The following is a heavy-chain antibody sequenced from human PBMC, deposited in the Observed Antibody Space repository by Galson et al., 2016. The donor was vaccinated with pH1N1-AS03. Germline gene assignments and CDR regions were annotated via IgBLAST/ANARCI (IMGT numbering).Heavy chain of an antibody. CDR3: ANGRGSWYGPYNWFDP. CDR1: GSTFEDYA. J-gene: IGHJ5*02. Sequence: SLRLSCAASGSTFEDYAMHWVRQAPGKGLEWVSLIGGNGLNPGYADSVRGRFTMSRDNSKSTLYLQMSSMRAEDTAVYYCANGRGSWYGPYNWFDPWGQGTLVAVSS. D-gene: IGHD6-13*01. CDR2: IGGNGLNP. V-gene: IGHV3-43*02.